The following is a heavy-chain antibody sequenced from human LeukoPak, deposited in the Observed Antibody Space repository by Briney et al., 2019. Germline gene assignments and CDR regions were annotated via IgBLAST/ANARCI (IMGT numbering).Heavy chain of an antibody. D-gene: IGHD3-3*01. CDR1: GGSISSYY. CDR2: IYYSGST. V-gene: IGHV4-59*08. J-gene: IGHJ6*03. CDR3: ARLLYDDFWSGPLMDV. Sequence: SETLSLTCAVSGGSISSYYWSWIRQPPGKGLEWIGYIYYSGSTNYNPSLKSRVTISVDTSKNQFSLKLSSVTAADTAVYYCARLLYDDFWSGPLMDVGGKGTTVTVSS.